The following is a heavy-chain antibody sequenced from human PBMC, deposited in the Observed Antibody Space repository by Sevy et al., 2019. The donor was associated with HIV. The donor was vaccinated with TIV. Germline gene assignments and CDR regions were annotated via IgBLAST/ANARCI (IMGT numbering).Heavy chain of an antibody. CDR2: INPNDGGT. V-gene: IGHV1-2*02. CDR1: GYLFTGYY. CDR3: SRSVYGSGTYLNDY. J-gene: IGHJ4*02. D-gene: IGHD3-10*01. Sequence: ASVKVSCKASGYLFTGYYAHWVRQAPGQGLEWMGWINPNDGGTNYAQKFQGRVTMTTDTSISTAYMELNRLTSDDTAMFYCSRSVYGSGTYLNDYWGQGTLITVSS.